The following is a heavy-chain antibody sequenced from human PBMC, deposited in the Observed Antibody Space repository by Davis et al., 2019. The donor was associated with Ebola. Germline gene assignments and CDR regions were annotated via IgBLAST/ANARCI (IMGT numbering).Heavy chain of an antibody. J-gene: IGHJ4*02. CDR3: AKSAAPFDY. Sequence: GESLKISCRGSGFSFSDYSLHWVRQAPGKGLEWVAAISHDGSNQNYADSVKGRFTISRDNSKNTLYLQMNSLRAEDTAVYYCAKSAAPFDYWGQGTLVTVSS. CDR1: GFSFSDYS. CDR2: ISHDGSNQ. V-gene: IGHV3-30*04. D-gene: IGHD6-25*01.